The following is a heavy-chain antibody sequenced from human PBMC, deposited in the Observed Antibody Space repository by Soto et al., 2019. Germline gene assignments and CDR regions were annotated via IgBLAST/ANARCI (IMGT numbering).Heavy chain of an antibody. V-gene: IGHV4-38-2*01. Sequence: SETLSLTCDVSGYSISGGFYWGWIRQPPGKGLEWIANIYHSGSAYYTPSLKTRVTTSVDTSKNQISLRLNSVTAADTAVYFCARVRIFDYWFDPWGHVIQVTVSP. J-gene: IGHJ5*02. CDR2: IYHSGSA. D-gene: IGHD3-3*01. CDR3: ARVRIFDYWFDP. CDR1: GYSISGGFY.